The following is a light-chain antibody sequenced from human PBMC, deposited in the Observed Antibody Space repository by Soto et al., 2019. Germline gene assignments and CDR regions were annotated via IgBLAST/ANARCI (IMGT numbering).Light chain of an antibody. J-gene: IGLJ1*01. Sequence: QSVLTQPPSVSGAPGQRVTMSCTGSSSNIGAGYDVHWYQQLPGTAPKLLIYGNSNRPSGVPDRFSGSKSGTSASLAITRLQAEDEADYYCQSYDSSLNAYVFGTGTKVTDL. CDR2: GNS. V-gene: IGLV1-40*01. CDR3: QSYDSSLNAYV. CDR1: SSNIGAGYD.